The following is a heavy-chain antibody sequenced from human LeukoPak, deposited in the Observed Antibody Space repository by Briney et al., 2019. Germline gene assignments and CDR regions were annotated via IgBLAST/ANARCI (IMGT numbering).Heavy chain of an antibody. D-gene: IGHD6-6*01. Sequence: SETLSLTCTVSGGSISSYYWSWNRQPPGKGLEWIGYIYTSGSTNYNPSLKSRVTISVDTSKNQFSLKLSSVTAADTAVYYCARHYSSSSAGIDYWGQGTLVTVSS. J-gene: IGHJ4*02. CDR1: GGSISSYY. V-gene: IGHV4-4*09. CDR2: IYTSGST. CDR3: ARHYSSSSAGIDY.